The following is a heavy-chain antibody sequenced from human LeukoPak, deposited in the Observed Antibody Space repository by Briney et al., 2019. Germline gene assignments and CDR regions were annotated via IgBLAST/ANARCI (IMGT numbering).Heavy chain of an antibody. CDR3: ARAWGSGSSLGYYYMDV. Sequence: SSETLSLTCTVSGGSISSGSYYWSWIRQPAGKGLEWIGRIYTSGSTNYNPSLKSRVTISVDTSKNQFSLKLSSVTAADTAVYYCARAWGSGSSLGYYYMDVWGKGTTVTVPS. CDR2: IYTSGST. V-gene: IGHV4-61*02. CDR1: GGSISSGSYY. D-gene: IGHD3-10*01. J-gene: IGHJ6*03.